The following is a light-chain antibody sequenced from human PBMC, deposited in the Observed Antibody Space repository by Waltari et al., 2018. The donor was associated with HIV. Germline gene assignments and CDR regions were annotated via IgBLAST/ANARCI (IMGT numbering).Light chain of an antibody. CDR3: STHTTTDTLI. CDR1: TSDFGSYNP. Sequence: QSALTQPASVSGSPGQSVPISCTATTSDFGSYNPVSWYQQPPGNLPKVIIYEVTSRPSGVPHRFSGSKSGNTASLTISGLQAEDEAIYYCSTHTTTDTLIFGGGTKLTVL. V-gene: IGLV2-14*03. J-gene: IGLJ2*01. CDR2: EVT.